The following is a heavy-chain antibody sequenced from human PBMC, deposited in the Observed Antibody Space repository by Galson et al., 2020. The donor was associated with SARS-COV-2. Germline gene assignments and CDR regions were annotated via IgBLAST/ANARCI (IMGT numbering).Heavy chain of an antibody. J-gene: IGHJ6*03. CDR1: GGSISTSSDY. CDR2: ISYSGST. CDR3: ARRKYYNYYMDV. V-gene: IGHV4-39*01. Sequence: SETLSLTCTVPGGSISTSSDYWGWIRQPPVKGLEWLATISYSGSTYYNPSLKSRVMISVDKSKHQFSLRMSSVTAADTAVYYCARRKYYNYYMDVWGKGTTVTISS.